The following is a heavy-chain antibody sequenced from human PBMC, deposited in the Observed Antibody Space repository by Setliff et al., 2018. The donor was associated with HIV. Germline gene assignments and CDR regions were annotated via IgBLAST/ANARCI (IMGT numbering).Heavy chain of an antibody. D-gene: IGHD3-3*01. V-gene: IGHV5-51*01. CDR1: GYSFSTYW. CDR3: ARHTRQLEFLEWLSPHYYHYYYMDV. J-gene: IGHJ6*03. Sequence: PGESLKISCKGSGYSFSTYWIGWVRQMPGKGLEWLGISYPGDSDTTYSPSFQGQVTISADKSISTAYLQWSSLKASDPSMYYCARHTRQLEFLEWLSPHYYHYYYMDVWGQGTTVTVSS. CDR2: SYPGDSDT.